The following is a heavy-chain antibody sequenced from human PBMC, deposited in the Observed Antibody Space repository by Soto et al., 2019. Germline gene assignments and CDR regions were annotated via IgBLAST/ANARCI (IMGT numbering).Heavy chain of an antibody. CDR2: ISSSSDYI. J-gene: IGHJ3*02. CDR1: GFTFSSYS. V-gene: IGHV3-21*01. D-gene: IGHD4-4*01. CDR3: AKSTTGDAFDM. Sequence: EVQLVESGGGLVKPGGSLRLSCAASGFTFSSYSINWVRQAPGKGLEWVSSISSSSDYIFYADSVKGRFTISRDNAKNSSYVQMNSMRAEDTAVYYCAKSTTGDAFDMWGQGTMVTVS.